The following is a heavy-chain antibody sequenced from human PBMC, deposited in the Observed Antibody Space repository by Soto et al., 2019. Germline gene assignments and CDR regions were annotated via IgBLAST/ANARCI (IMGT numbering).Heavy chain of an antibody. Sequence: GALRHSLSGPGFTLCRYSISWGPPGPGKGLEWVSAISGSGGSTYYADSVKGRFTISRDNSKNTLYLQMNSLRAEDTAVYYCAKGKGTGTLGFDPWGQGTLVTVSS. CDR1: GFTLCRYS. D-gene: IGHD1-7*01. J-gene: IGHJ5*02. CDR3: AKGKGTGTLGFDP. CDR2: ISGSGGST. V-gene: IGHV3-23*01.